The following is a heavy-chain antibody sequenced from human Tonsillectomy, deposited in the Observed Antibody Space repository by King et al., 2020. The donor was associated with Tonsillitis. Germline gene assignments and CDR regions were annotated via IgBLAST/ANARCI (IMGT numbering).Heavy chain of an antibody. V-gene: IGHV3-30*18. CDR1: GFTFSSYG. CDR3: AKDLDYYDSSGYLDY. CDR2: ISYDGGNK. D-gene: IGHD3-22*01. J-gene: IGHJ4*02. Sequence: VQLVESGGGVVQPGRSLRLSCAASGFTFSSYGMHWVRQAPGKGLEWVAVISYDGGNKYYADSVKGRFTISRDNSKNTLYLQMSSLRAEETAVYYCAKDLDYYDSSGYLDYWGQGTLVTVSS.